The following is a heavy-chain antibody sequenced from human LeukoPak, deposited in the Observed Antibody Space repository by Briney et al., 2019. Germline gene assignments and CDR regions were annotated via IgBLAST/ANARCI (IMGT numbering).Heavy chain of an antibody. Sequence: SETLSLTCTVSGGSITYSYYWSWIRQPPGKGLEWIGYIYYSGNTNIDPSLKSRLTISVDTSKNQFSLDLRSVTAADTAVYYCARGQYSGSCFDNWGQGSLVTVSS. CDR3: ARGQYSGSCFDN. CDR1: GGSITYSYY. D-gene: IGHD1-26*01. CDR2: IYYSGNT. J-gene: IGHJ4*02. V-gene: IGHV4-59*01.